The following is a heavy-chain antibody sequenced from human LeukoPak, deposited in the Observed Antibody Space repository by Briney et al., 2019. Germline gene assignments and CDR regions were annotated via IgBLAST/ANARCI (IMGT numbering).Heavy chain of an antibody. CDR3: ARGYSIDY. J-gene: IGHJ4*02. V-gene: IGHV4-34*01. CDR2: INHSGST. CDR1: GGSFSGYS. D-gene: IGHD1-26*01. Sequence: SETLSLTCAIYGGSFSGYSWSWIRQPPGKGLEWIGEINHSGSTNYNPSLKSRVTISVDTSKNQFSLKLSSVTAADTAVYYCARGYSIDYWGQGTLVTVSS.